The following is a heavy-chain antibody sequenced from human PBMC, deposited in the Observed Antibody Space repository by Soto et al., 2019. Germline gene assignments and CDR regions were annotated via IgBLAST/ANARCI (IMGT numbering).Heavy chain of an antibody. D-gene: IGHD2-2*02. CDR1: GYTFTSYG. V-gene: IGHV1-18*01. CDR2: ISAYNGNT. J-gene: IGHJ6*02. CDR3: ARDKDCSSTSCYNYYGMDV. Sequence: QVQLVQSGAAVKKPGASVKVSCKASGYTFTSYGISWVRQAPGQGLEWMGWISAYNGNTNYAQKLQGRVTMTTDTSTSTAYMELRSLRSDDTAVYYCARDKDCSSTSCYNYYGMDVWGQGTTVTVSS.